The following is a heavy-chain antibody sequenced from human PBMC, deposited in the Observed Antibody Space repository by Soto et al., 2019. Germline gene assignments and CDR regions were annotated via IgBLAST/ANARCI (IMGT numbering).Heavy chain of an antibody. Sequence: PGGSLRLSCAASGFTFSAYWMHWVRRAPGKGLVWVSRTNTDGTATTYADSVEGRFTISRDNAKNMLYLQMNSLRAEDTAVYYCTRGHYYGMDVWGQGTTVTVSS. CDR1: GFTFSAYW. CDR2: TNTDGTAT. CDR3: TRGHYYGMDV. V-gene: IGHV3-74*03. J-gene: IGHJ6*02.